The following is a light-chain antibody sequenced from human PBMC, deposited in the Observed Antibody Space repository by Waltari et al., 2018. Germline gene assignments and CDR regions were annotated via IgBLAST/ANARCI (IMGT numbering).Light chain of an antibody. CDR3: QQYNDWPQT. CDR1: QSVSSN. V-gene: IGKV3-15*01. J-gene: IGKJ1*01. Sequence: EIVMTQSPATLSVSPGERATLSCRASQSVSSNLAGYQQKPGQAPRLLIYYASTRATDIPARFSGGGSGTEFTLTISSLESEDFAVYYCQQYNDWPQTFGQGTKVEIK. CDR2: YAS.